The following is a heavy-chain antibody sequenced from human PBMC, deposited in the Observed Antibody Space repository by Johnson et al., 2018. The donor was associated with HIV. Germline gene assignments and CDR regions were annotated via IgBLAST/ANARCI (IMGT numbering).Heavy chain of an antibody. CDR3: ARDGKYSSIGPDAFDV. J-gene: IGHJ3*01. CDR1: GFNVDDDA. Sequence: LVESGGGVVRPGGSLRLSCAASGFNVDDDALSWVRQVPGKGLEWVSGINWNGGSTGYADSVTGRFTISRDNAKNTLYLQMNSLRPEDTAVYFCARDGKYSSIGPDAFDVWGQGTMVAVSS. D-gene: IGHD6-13*01. V-gene: IGHV3-20*04. CDR2: INWNGGST.